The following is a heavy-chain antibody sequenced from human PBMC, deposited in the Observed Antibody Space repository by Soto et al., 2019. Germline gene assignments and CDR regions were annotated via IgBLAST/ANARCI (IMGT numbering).Heavy chain of an antibody. D-gene: IGHD3-3*01. CDR2: IKSKTDGGTT. V-gene: IGHV3-15*01. CDR3: SGVLEWLLYYFDY. CDR1: GFTFSNAW. Sequence: LSLTCAASGFTFSNAWMSWVRQAPGKGLEWVGRIKSKTDGGTTDYAAPVKGRFTISRDDSKNTLYLQMNSLKTEDTAVYYCSGVLEWLLYYFDYWGQGTLVTVSS. J-gene: IGHJ4*02.